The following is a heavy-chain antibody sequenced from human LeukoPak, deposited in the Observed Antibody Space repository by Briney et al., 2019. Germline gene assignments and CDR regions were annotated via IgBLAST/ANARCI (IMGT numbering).Heavy chain of an antibody. V-gene: IGHV4-59*01. CDR1: GGSISSYY. CDR2: IYYSGST. D-gene: IGHD3-10*01. J-gene: IGHJ5*02. CDR3: ARDTRGVVGEGNWFDP. Sequence: PSETLSLTCTVSGGSISSYYWSWIRQPPGKGLEWIGYIYYSGSTNYYPSLKSRVTISVDTSKNQFSLKLSSVTAADTAVYYCARDTRGVVGEGNWFDPWGQGTLVTVSS.